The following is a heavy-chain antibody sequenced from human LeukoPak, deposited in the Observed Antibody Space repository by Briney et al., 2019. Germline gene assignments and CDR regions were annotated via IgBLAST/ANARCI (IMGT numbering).Heavy chain of an antibody. CDR3: VRRGGRFDT. J-gene: IGHJ5*02. CDR1: GGSISGSY. Sequence: PSETLSLTCTVSGGSISGSYWSWIRKPPRKGLEWIGYTYSSGSTNYNPSLKSRVTIGVDTSRNQFSLKLSSVTAADTAVYYCVRRGGRFDTWGQGTLVTVSS. V-gene: IGHV4-4*09. CDR2: TYSSGST.